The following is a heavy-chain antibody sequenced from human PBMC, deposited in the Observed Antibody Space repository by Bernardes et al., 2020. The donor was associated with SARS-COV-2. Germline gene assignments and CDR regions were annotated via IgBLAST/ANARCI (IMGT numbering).Heavy chain of an antibody. CDR2: AHYSGST. D-gene: IGHD5-18*01. CDR3: ARDREYSYVYYYYYYMDV. J-gene: IGHJ6*03. CDR1: GASIRSFY. V-gene: IGHV4-59*12. Sequence: ETLSLTCTVSGASIRSFYLSWIRQPPGKGLEWIGYAHYSGSTNYSPSLKSRVTMSVDTSKNQFSLKLSSVTAADTAVYYCARDREYSYVYYYYYYMDVWGKGTTVTVSS.